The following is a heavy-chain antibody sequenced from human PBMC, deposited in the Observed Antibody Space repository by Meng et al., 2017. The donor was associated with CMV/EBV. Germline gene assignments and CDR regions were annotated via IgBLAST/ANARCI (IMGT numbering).Heavy chain of an antibody. J-gene: IGHJ6*02. D-gene: IGHD6-13*01. CDR2: IYYSGST. CDR3: ARLIAAAGLYYYYGMDV. Sequence: SETLSLTCTVSGGSISSYYWSWIRQPPGKGLEWIGYIYYSGSTNYNPSLKSQVTISVDTSKNQFSLKLSSVTAADTAVYYCARLIAAAGLYYYYGMDVWGQGTTVTVSS. V-gene: IGHV4-59*01. CDR1: GGSISSYY.